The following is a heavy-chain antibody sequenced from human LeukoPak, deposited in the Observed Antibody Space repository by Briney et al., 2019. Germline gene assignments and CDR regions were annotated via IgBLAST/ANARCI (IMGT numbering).Heavy chain of an antibody. V-gene: IGHV1-69*13. CDR1: GGTFSSYA. D-gene: IGHD3-22*01. Sequence: ASVKVSCKASGGTFSSYAISWVRQAPGQGLEWMGGIIPIFGTANYAQKFQGRVTITADESTSTAYMELSSLRSDDTAVYYYARDGHRRYHYDSSGREDAFDIWGQGTMVTVSS. CDR3: ARDGHRRYHYDSSGREDAFDI. J-gene: IGHJ3*02. CDR2: IIPIFGTA.